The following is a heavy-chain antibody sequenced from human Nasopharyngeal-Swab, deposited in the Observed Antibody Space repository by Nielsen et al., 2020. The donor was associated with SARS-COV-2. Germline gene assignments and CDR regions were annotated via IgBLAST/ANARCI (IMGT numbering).Heavy chain of an antibody. V-gene: IGHV3-7*03. D-gene: IGHD2-21*02. Sequence: GGSLRFSCAPSGFTFISYWMTWVRQAPGKGLGWAANIKQDGSEYYSVNSVKGRFTISRDNARNSLYLQMNNLRAEDTAVYYCARGPPIVVLTAILPDYYYLDVWGKGTTVTVSS. CDR3: ARGPPIVVLTAILPDYYYLDV. CDR1: GFTFISYW. CDR2: IKQDGSEY. J-gene: IGHJ6*03.